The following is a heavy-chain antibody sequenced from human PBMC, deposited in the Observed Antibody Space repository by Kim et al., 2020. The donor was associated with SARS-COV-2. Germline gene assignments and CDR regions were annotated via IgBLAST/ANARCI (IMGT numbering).Heavy chain of an antibody. D-gene: IGHD1-20*01. CDR1: GFTFSTYS. Sequence: GGSLRLSCSASGFTFSTYSMNWVRQAPGKGLEWVSSISSRSGYIYYADSVRGRFTISGDSAKNSLYLQMISLRAEDTVVYYCARGYKSAVGYWGQGTLV. CDR3: ARGYKSAVGY. J-gene: IGHJ4*02. CDR2: ISSRSGYI. V-gene: IGHV3-21*01.